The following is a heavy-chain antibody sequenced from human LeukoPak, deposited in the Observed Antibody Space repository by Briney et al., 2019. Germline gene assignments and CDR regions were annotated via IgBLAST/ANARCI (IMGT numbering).Heavy chain of an antibody. CDR3: ARAGYYGDDAFDL. V-gene: IGHV3-7*01. Sequence: GGSLRLSCVASGFIIGSYWMSWARQAPGKGLEWVANIRQDGSEKYVDSVKGRLTISRDNAKNSLYLQMNNLTAADTAIYYCARAGYYGDDAFDLWGQGTRVTVSS. CDR1: GFIIGSYW. J-gene: IGHJ3*01. CDR2: IRQDGSE. D-gene: IGHD2/OR15-2a*01.